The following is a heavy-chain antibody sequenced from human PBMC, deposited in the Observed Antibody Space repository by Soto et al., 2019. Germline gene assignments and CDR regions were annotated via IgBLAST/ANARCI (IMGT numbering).Heavy chain of an antibody. J-gene: IGHJ4*02. V-gene: IGHV4-30-2*01. CDR2: IYHSGST. D-gene: IGHD5-12*01. CDR1: GGSISSGGYS. Sequence: QLQLQESGSGLVKPSQTLSLTCAVSGGSISSGGYSWSWIRQPPGKGLEWIGYIYHSGSTYYNPSLKSRGAIAVDRSKNQFSLKLSSVTAADTAVYYCAAGGGLPRYYWGQGTLVTVSS. CDR3: AAGGGLPRYY.